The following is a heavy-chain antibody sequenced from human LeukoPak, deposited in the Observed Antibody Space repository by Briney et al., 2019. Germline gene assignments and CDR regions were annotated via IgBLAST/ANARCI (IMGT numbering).Heavy chain of an antibody. CDR1: GGTSSSYT. CDR3: ARSVSISPMFDY. D-gene: IGHD2-21*01. V-gene: IGHV1-2*02. CDR2: INPNTGST. Sequence: ASVKVSCKASGGTSSSYTINWVRQAPGQGLEWMGWINPNTGSTNFAQKFQGRIALMRATSIATFYMELNSLRSDDTAVYYCARSVSISPMFDYWGQGTLIPVSS. J-gene: IGHJ4*02.